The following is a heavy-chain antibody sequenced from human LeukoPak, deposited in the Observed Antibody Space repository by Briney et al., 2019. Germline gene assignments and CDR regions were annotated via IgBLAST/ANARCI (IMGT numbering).Heavy chain of an antibody. Sequence: PGGSLRLSCAASGFSFYDYPMHWVRQAPGKGLEWVSLISGDGVKAYYADSVRGRFTICRDKSKESLYLKISSLRTEDTAMYYSVKEIDALGTNAFDIWGQGTMVTVSS. CDR2: ISGDGVKA. V-gene: IGHV3-43*02. CDR1: GFSFYDYP. CDR3: VKEIDALGTNAFDI. D-gene: IGHD2-8*01. J-gene: IGHJ3*02.